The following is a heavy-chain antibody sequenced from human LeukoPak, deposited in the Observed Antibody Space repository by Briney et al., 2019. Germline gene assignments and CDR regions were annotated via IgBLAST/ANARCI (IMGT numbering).Heavy chain of an antibody. CDR3: AKGGYHYDSSGHDY. J-gene: IGHJ4*02. D-gene: IGHD3-22*01. CDR2: ISGDGGRT. V-gene: IGHV3-43*02. CDR1: GFTFDDYA. Sequence: GGSLRLSCAASGFTFDDYAMHWVRQAPGKGLEWVFLISGDGGRTYYAEFVEGRFTISRDNSKNSLYLQMNSLRTEDTALYYCAKGGYHYDSSGHDYWGQGTLVTVSS.